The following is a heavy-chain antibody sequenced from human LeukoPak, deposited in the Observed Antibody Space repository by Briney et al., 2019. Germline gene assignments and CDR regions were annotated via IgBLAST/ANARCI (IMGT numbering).Heavy chain of an antibody. Sequence: SSETLSLTCTVSGDSINNYYWSWIRQSPGKGLEWLGYVHDSAGTIYNPSLKSRVTISVGTSKTQFSLKVTSVTTADTAVYYCAKGRKDFDTNLGPFDSWGQGILVTVSS. CDR2: VHDSAGT. D-gene: IGHD3-9*01. V-gene: IGHV4-59*01. CDR1: GDSINNYY. CDR3: AKGRKDFDTNLGPFDS. J-gene: IGHJ4*02.